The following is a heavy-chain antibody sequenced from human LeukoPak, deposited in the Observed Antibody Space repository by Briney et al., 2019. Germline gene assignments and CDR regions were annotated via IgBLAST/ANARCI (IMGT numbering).Heavy chain of an antibody. D-gene: IGHD2-2*02. J-gene: IGHJ4*02. CDR1: GFTFSDAW. V-gene: IGHV3-15*01. CDR2: IKSRSDGGTT. Sequence: GGSLRLSCAASGFTFSDAWMVWVRQAPGRGLEWVGRIKSRSDGGTTDYIAPVKGRFTISRDDSKNTLYLQIYSLKTEDTAVYYCTTDRYNYWGQGTLVTVSS. CDR3: TTDRYNY.